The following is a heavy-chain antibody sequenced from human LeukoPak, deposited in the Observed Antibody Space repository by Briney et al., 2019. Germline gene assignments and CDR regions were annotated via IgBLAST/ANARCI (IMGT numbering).Heavy chain of an antibody. D-gene: IGHD3-9*01. CDR3: ASQYYDILTGPWALDY. CDR1: GYTCTSYY. Sequence: GASVNVSCKASGYTCTSYYMHWVRQAPGQGLEWMGIINPSGGSTSYAQKFQGRVTMTRDTSTSTVYMELSSLRSEDTAVYYCASQYYDILTGPWALDYWGQGTLVTVSS. V-gene: IGHV1-46*01. J-gene: IGHJ4*02. CDR2: INPSGGST.